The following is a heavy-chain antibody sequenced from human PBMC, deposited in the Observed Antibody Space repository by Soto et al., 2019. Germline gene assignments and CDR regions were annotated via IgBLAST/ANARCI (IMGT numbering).Heavy chain of an antibody. CDR1: GDSVSSNSAA. J-gene: IGHJ6*02. D-gene: IGHD2-15*01. CDR2: TYYRSKWYN. V-gene: IGHV6-1*01. CDR3: ARDRPPPDIVVVVAATRHYYYYYGMDA. Sequence: SQTLSLTCAISGDSVSSNSAAWNWIRQSPSRGLEWLGRTYYRSKWYNDYAVSVKSRITINPDTSKNQFSLQLNSVTPEDTAVYYCARDRPPPDIVVVVAATRHYYYYYGMDAWGQGTTVTVSS.